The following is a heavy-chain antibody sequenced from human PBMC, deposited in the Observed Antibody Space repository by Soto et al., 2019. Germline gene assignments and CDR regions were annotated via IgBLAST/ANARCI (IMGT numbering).Heavy chain of an antibody. J-gene: IGHJ4*02. V-gene: IGHV1-18*01. D-gene: IGHD2-15*01. Sequence: QVQLVQSGAEVKKPGASVKVSCKASGYTVTSYGISWVRQAPGQGLEWMGWISAYNGNTNYAQKLQGRVTMTTDTSTSTAYMELRSLRSDDTAVYYCARASCSGGSCYSYYFDYWGQGTLVTVSS. CDR1: GYTVTSYG. CDR2: ISAYNGNT. CDR3: ARASCSGGSCYSYYFDY.